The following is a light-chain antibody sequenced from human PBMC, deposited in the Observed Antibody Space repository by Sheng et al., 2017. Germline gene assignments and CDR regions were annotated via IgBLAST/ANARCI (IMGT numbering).Light chain of an antibody. CDR1: SSDVGGYDF. J-gene: IGLJ1*01. Sequence: QSALTQPPSASGSPGQSVTISCTGTSSDVGGYDFVSWYQQHPGKAPKLMIFEVSKRPSGVPDRFSGSKSGNAASLTVSGLQAEDEADYYCSSYVGYNPXYVFGTGTKLTVL. V-gene: IGLV2-8*01. CDR3: SSYVGYNPXYV. CDR2: EVS.